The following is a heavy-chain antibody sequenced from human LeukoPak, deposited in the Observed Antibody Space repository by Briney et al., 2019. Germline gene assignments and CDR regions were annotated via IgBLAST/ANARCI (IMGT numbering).Heavy chain of an antibody. J-gene: IGHJ3*01. CDR3: AKDRRTVDAFDV. V-gene: IGHV3-48*02. D-gene: IGHD1-1*01. CDR1: GFTFSSYS. CDR2: ISSSSTI. Sequence: GSLRLSCAASGFTFSSYSMNWVRQAPGKGLEWVSYISSSSTIYYADSVKGRFTISRDNAKNSLYLQMNSLRDEDTAVYYCAKDRRTVDAFDVWGQGTMVIVSS.